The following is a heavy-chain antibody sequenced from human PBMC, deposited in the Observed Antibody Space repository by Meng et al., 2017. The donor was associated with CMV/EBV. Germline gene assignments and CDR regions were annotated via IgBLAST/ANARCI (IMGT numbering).Heavy chain of an antibody. D-gene: IGHD3-10*01. CDR2: ISSSSSYI. V-gene: IGHV3-21*01. CDR3: ARGESGDLLRFGSSYPAGFDP. J-gene: IGHJ5*02. CDR1: GFTFSSYS. Sequence: GGSLRLSCAASGFTFSSYSMNWVRQAPGKGLEWVSSISSSSSYIYYADSVKGRFTISRDNAKNSLYLQMNSLGAEDTAVYYCARGESGDLLRFGSSYPAGFDPWGQGTLVTVSS.